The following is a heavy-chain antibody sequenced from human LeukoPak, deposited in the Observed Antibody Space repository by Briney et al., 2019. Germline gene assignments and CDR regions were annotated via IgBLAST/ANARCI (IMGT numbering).Heavy chain of an antibody. CDR1: GGTFSSYA. V-gene: IGHV1-69*04. J-gene: IGHJ4*02. CDR3: AKALMYPDFWSSYSQ. D-gene: IGHD3-3*01. Sequence: SVKVSCKASGGTFSSYAISWVRQAPGQGLEWMGRIIPILGIANYAQKFQGRVTITADKSTSTAYMELSSLRSEDTAVYYCAKALMYPDFWSSYSQWGQGTLVTVSS. CDR2: IIPILGIA.